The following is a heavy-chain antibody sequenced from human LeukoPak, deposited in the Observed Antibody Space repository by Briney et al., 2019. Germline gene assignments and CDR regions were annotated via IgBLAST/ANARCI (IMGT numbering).Heavy chain of an antibody. V-gene: IGHV3-7*01. J-gene: IGHJ6*02. Sequence: GGSLRLSCAASGFTFSSYWMSWVRQAPGKGLEWVTNIKQDGSEKYYVDSVEGRFSISRDNAKNTLYLQMNSLRVEDTAVYYCARGGSSWYTNYYYYGMDVWGQGTTVTVSS. D-gene: IGHD6-13*01. CDR3: ARGGSSWYTNYYYYGMDV. CDR2: IKQDGSEK. CDR1: GFTFSSYW.